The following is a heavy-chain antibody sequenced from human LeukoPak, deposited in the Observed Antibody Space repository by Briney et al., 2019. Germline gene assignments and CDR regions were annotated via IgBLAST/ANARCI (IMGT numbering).Heavy chain of an antibody. Sequence: GGSLRLSCAASGFTFSSYSMNWVRQAPGKGLEWVSYISSSSSYIYYADSVKGRFTISRDNAKNSLYLQMNSLRAEDTAVSDCSRGYGAGSYYFAYCYWGKGVLVTV. D-gene: IGHD3-10*01. CDR3: SRGYGAGSYYFAYCY. V-gene: IGHV3-21*01. CDR1: GFTFSSYS. CDR2: ISSSSSYI. J-gene: IGHJ4*02.